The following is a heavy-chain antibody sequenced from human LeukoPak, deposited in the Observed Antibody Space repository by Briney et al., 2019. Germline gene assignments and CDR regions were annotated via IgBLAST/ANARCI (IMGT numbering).Heavy chain of an antibody. CDR2: ISSSSSTI. D-gene: IGHD3-22*01. CDR1: GFTFSSYE. Sequence: LSGGSLRLSCAASGFTFSSYEMNWVRQAPGKGLEWVSYISSSSSTIYYADSVKGRFTISRDNAKNSLYLQMNSLRVEDTAVYYCAREGDGSGFPSNYYHYYMDAWGKGITVTVSS. CDR3: AREGDGSGFPSNYYHYYMDA. J-gene: IGHJ6*03. V-gene: IGHV3-48*01.